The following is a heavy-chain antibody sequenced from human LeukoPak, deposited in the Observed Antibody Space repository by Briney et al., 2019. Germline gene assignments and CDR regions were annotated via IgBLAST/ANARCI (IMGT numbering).Heavy chain of an antibody. V-gene: IGHV3-13*01. CDR2: IGAAGDT. CDR1: GITLSRYD. J-gene: IGHJ3*02. CDR3: ARGHGIWSGSRLANAFDI. Sequence: GGSLRLSCTASGITLSRYDMHWVRQTTGEGLEWISAIGAAGDTYYSDSVKGRFTISTENAKNSLYLQMNSLRAGDTAVYFCARGHGIWSGSRLANAFDIWGQGTMVTVSS. D-gene: IGHD3-3*01.